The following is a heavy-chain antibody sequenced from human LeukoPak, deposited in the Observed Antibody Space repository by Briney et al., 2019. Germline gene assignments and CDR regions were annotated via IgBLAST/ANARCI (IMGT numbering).Heavy chain of an antibody. CDR1: GFTFNIYG. V-gene: IGHV3-66*01. J-gene: IGHJ3*02. CDR2: IYSGGST. Sequence: GGSLRLSCAASGFTFNIYGMHWVRQAPGKGLEWVSVIYSGGSTYYADSVKGRFTISRDNSKNTLYFQMNSLRAEDTAVYYCARDAEGIDAFDIWGQGTMVTVSS. CDR3: ARDAEGIDAFDI.